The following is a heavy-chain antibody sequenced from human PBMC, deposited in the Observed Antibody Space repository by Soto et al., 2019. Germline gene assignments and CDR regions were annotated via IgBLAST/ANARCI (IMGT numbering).Heavy chain of an antibody. CDR2: IYYTGST. D-gene: IGHD5-18*01. CDR3: ARGGYSYGFDY. CDR1: GGSIRSYY. V-gene: IGHV4-59*12. Sequence: SETLSLTCSVSGGSIRSYYWTWIRLPPGKGLEWVGYIYYTGSTNYNPSLKSRVTISLDTSKNQFSLKLGSVTAADTAVYYCARGGYSYGFDYWGQGTLVTGS. J-gene: IGHJ4*02.